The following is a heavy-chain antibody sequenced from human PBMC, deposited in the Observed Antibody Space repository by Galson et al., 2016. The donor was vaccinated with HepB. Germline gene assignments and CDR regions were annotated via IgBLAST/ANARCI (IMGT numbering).Heavy chain of an antibody. CDR3: AKDRDSNWYEKYFQH. Sequence: SLRLSCAASGFTFNIYAMSWVRLAPGKGLEWVSAISSGGTTYYADSVTGRFTIPRDNSKNTLSLQMNSLRAEDTAVYYCAKDRDSNWYEKYFQHWGQGTLVTVSS. J-gene: IGHJ1*01. D-gene: IGHD6-13*01. CDR2: ISSGGTT. V-gene: IGHV3-23*01. CDR1: GFTFNIYA.